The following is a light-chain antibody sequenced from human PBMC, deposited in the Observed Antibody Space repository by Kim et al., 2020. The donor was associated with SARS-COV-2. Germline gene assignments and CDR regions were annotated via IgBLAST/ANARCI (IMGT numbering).Light chain of an antibody. V-gene: IGKV3-15*01. CDR2: HAS. CDR3: QQYNIWPPYT. Sequence: EIVMTQSPVTLSVSPGERATLSCRASQSISSNLAWYQQRPGQAPRLLIYHASTRATGIPARFSGGGSGTEFSLTISSLQSEDFAVYYCQQYNIWPPYTFGQGTKLEI. CDR1: QSISSN. J-gene: IGKJ2*01.